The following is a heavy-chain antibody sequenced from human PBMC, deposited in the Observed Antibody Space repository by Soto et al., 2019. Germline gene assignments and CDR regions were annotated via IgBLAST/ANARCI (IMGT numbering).Heavy chain of an antibody. Sequence: PGGSLRLSCAASGFTFNNYHMNWVRQAPGRGPEWVANIKHDGTLKFYLDSVWGRFTISTDNAKKSLFLQMNGLRVDDTAVYHCVYDVGGYWGQGTPVTVSS. CDR2: IKHDGTLK. J-gene: IGHJ1*01. V-gene: IGHV3-7*05. D-gene: IGHD2-8*01. CDR3: VYDVGGY. CDR1: GFTFNNYH.